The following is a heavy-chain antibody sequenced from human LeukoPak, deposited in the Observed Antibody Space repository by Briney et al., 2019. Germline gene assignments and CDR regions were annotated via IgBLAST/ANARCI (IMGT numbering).Heavy chain of an antibody. D-gene: IGHD2-21*01. CDR1: GFTFSSYT. CDR2: ICRGGTFV. J-gene: IGHJ4*02. CDR3: ATLGCAGENCPRAGRALGGY. V-gene: IGHV3-21*01. Sequence: PGGSLRLSCTGSGFTFSSYTIHWVRQAPGKGLEWVSSICRGGTFVYYADSVTGRFTISRDNAEKFLYLQMDSLRAEDTAVYYCATLGCAGENCPRAGRALGGYWGQGTLVTVSS.